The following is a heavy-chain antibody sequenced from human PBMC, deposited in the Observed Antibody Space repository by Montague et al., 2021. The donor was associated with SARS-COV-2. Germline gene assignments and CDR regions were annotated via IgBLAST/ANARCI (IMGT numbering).Heavy chain of an antibody. CDR3: ARTTWLRGYFDL. Sequence: SETLSLTCTVSGGSIRSSSYYWGWIRQSPGKGLECIGSIYYSGSTYYNPSLKSRVTISVDTSKNHFSLKLSSVTAAGTAVYYCARTTWLRGYFDLWGRGTLVTVSS. CDR1: GGSIRSSSYY. CDR2: IYYSGST. J-gene: IGHJ2*01. D-gene: IGHD5-12*01. V-gene: IGHV4-39*07.